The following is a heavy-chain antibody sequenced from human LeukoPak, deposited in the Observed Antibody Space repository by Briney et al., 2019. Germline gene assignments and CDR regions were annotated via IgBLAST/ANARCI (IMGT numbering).Heavy chain of an antibody. Sequence: SETLSLTCTVSGYSISSGYYWGWIRQPPGKGLEWIGSIYHSGSTYYNPSLKSRVTISVDTSKNQFSLKLSSVTAADTAVYYCARDGYHYDSSGYLYLDYWGQGTLVTVSS. CDR2: IYHSGST. J-gene: IGHJ4*02. CDR3: ARDGYHYDSSGYLYLDY. D-gene: IGHD3-22*01. V-gene: IGHV4-38-2*02. CDR1: GYSISSGYY.